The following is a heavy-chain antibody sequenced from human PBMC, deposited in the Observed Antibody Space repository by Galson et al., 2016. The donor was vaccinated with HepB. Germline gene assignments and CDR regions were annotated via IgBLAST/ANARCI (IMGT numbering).Heavy chain of an antibody. D-gene: IGHD3-9*01. J-gene: IGHJ2*01. CDR1: GFIYSNYA. CDR3: ASGLFDS. Sequence: SLRLSCAASGFIYSNYAMMWVRQAPGKGLEWVSGITDDGIGTYYADSVKGRFTIFRDNSQNTVFLQMNSLRPEDTAVYYCASGLFDSWGRGTLVTVSS. V-gene: IGHV3-23*01. CDR2: ITDDGIGT.